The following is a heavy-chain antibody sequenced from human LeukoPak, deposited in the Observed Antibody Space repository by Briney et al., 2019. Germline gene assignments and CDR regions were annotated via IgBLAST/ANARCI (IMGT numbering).Heavy chain of an antibody. CDR1: GGSISSHY. CDR2: IYTGGST. J-gene: IGHJ4*02. D-gene: IGHD2-2*01. V-gene: IGHV4-4*07. CDR3: ARDCTSFSCPLFDY. Sequence: SETLSLXCTVSGGSISSHYWSWIRQPAGKGLEWIGRIYTGGSTSYNPSLGSRVTMSIDTSKNQFSLKLSSVTAADTAVYYCARDCTSFSCPLFDYWGQGTLVTVSS.